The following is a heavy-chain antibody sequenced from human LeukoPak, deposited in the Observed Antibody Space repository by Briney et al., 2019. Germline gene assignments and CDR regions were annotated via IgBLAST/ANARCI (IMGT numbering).Heavy chain of an antibody. D-gene: IGHD3-3*01. CDR1: GFTFSSYW. V-gene: IGHV3-7*01. CDR2: IRQDGSEK. CDR3: AAGFFGVVRD. Sequence: GGSLRLSCAASGFTFSSYWMSWVRQAPGKGLEWVGNIRQDGSEKYYVDSVKGRFTISRENAKNSLYLQMNSLRAEDTAVYCCAAGFFGVVRDWGQGTLVTVSS. J-gene: IGHJ4*02.